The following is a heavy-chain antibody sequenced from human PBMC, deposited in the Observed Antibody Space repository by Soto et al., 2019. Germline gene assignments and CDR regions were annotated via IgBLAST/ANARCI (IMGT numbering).Heavy chain of an antibody. Sequence: QLQLQESGPGLVKPSETLSLTCTVSGGSISSSSYYWGWIRQPPGKGLEWIGSIYYSGSTYYNPSLESRVTISVDTSKNQFSLKLSSVTAADTAVYYCARHGSSGGYSYGYMSYYYGMDVWGQGTTVTVSS. D-gene: IGHD5-18*01. CDR2: IYYSGST. CDR1: GGSISSSSYY. J-gene: IGHJ6*02. V-gene: IGHV4-39*01. CDR3: ARHGSSGGYSYGYMSYYYGMDV.